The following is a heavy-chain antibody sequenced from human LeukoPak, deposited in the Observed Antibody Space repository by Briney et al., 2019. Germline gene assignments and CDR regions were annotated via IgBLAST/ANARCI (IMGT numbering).Heavy chain of an antibody. V-gene: IGHV1-46*01. CDR1: GYTFTSYY. CDR3: ARSSAYYNEADI. D-gene: IGHD3-9*01. J-gene: IGHJ3*02. CDR2: INPSGGST. Sequence: ASVKVSCKTSGYTFTSYYIHWVRQAPGQGLEWLGIINPSGGSTTYAQKFQGRVTMTTDTSTSTVYMELTSLRSDDTAVYYCARSSAYYNEADIWGQGSMVTVSS.